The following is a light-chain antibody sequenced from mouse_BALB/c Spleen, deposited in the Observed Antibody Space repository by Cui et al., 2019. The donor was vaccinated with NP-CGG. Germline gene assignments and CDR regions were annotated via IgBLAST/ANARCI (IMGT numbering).Light chain of an antibody. CDR1: TGAVTTNNY. J-gene: IGLJ1*01. CDR3: ALWYSNHWV. V-gene: IGLV1*01. CDR2: GTN. Sequence: QAVLPQELALTTSHGETVTFTCRSSTGAVTTNNYANWVQEKPDHLFTGLIGGTNNRAPGVPARFSGSLIGDKAALTITGAQTEDEAIYFCALWYSNHWVFGGGTKLTVL.